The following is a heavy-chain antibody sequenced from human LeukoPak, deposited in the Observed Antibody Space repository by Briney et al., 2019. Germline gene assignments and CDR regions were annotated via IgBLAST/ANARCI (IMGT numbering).Heavy chain of an antibody. CDR3: ARGIGGPDY. CDR2: ISGSGART. V-gene: IGHV3-23*01. CDR1: GFTFSSYA. D-gene: IGHD4-23*01. J-gene: IGHJ4*02. Sequence: GGSLRLPCAASGFTFSSYAMNWVRQAPGKGLEWVSSISGSGARTDYADSVKGRFTISRDNSKSTLYLQMNSLRAEDTATYYCARGIGGPDYWGRGTLVTVSS.